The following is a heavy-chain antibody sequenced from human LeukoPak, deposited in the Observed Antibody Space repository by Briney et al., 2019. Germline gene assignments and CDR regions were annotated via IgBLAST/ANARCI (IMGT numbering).Heavy chain of an antibody. D-gene: IGHD1-1*01. CDR3: VGRPWNFDY. CDR1: GFTLSDYW. CDR2: IKSKNDGETR. V-gene: IGHV3-15*01. Sequence: GGSLRLSCAASGFTLSDYWMSWVRQCPGKGLEWVGRIKSKNDGETRDYAAPVKGRFTISRDESKAEVYLHMTSLKAEDTAVYYCVGRPWNFDYWGQGTLVTVSS. J-gene: IGHJ4*02.